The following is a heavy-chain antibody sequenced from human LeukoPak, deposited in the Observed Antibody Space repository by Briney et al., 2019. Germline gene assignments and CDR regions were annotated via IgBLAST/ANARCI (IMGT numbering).Heavy chain of an antibody. CDR2: ISASGTIT. CDR1: GFTFSSYE. J-gene: IGHJ5*02. CDR3: VRAYHPGGWFDP. Sequence: GGSLRLSCAASGFTFSSYEMNWVRQAPGKGLEWISYISASGTITHYADSVEGRFTISRDNAKNSLFLQMNSLTAEDTAVHYCVRAYHPGGWFDPWGQGTLVTVSS. V-gene: IGHV3-48*03. D-gene: IGHD2-2*01.